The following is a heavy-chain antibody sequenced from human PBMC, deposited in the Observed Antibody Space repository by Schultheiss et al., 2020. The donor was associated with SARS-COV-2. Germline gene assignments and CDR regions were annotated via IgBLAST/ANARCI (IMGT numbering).Heavy chain of an antibody. CDR1: GGSISSGGYY. Sequence: SQTLSLTCTVSGGSISSGGYYWSWIRQHPGKGLEWIGYIYYSGSTNYNPSLKSRVTISVDTSKNQFSLKLSSVTAADTAVYYCASWGQISWGWFDPWGQGTLVTVSS. D-gene: IGHD3-16*01. V-gene: IGHV4-31*03. J-gene: IGHJ5*02. CDR3: ASWGQISWGWFDP. CDR2: IYYSGST.